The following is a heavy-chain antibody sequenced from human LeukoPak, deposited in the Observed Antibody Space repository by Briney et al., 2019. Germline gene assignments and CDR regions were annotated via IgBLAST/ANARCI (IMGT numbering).Heavy chain of an antibody. J-gene: IGHJ4*02. CDR2: ITPIFGTP. CDR3: ARASSDDTAMATPFAY. CDR1: GGTFSNYA. Sequence: ASVKVSCKASGGTFSNYAINWVRQAPGQGLEWMGGITPIFGTPNYLRKFQGRVTITADKSTRTAYMELSRLRSEDTAIYYCARASSDDTAMATPFAYWGQGTLVTVSS. V-gene: IGHV1-69*06. D-gene: IGHD5-18*01.